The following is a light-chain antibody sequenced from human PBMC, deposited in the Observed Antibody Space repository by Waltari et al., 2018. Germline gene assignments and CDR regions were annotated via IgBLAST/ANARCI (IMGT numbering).Light chain of an antibody. J-gene: IGLJ1*01. CDR1: RSNIGSNA. V-gene: IGLV1-44*01. CDR2: TNY. CDR3: AAWDDSLSGFV. Sequence: QSVLTQPPSASGTPGQRVTISCSGSRSNIGSNAVNWYQQVPGTTPKLLIYTNYQRPSGVPDRFSGSKSGTSASLAISGLQSEDEAGYYCAAWDDSLSGFVFGTGTKVTVL.